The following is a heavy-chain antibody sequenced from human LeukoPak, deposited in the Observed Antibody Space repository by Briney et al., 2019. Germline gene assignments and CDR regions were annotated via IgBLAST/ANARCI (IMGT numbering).Heavy chain of an antibody. Sequence: ASVKVSCKASGYTCTGYYMHWVRQAPGQGLEWMGWINPNSGGTNYAQKFQGRVTMTRDTSISTAYMELSRLRSDDTAVYYCASSVGYLDAFDIWGQGTMVTVSS. CDR2: INPNSGGT. CDR1: GYTCTGYY. D-gene: IGHD6-25*01. CDR3: ASSVGYLDAFDI. V-gene: IGHV1-2*02. J-gene: IGHJ3*02.